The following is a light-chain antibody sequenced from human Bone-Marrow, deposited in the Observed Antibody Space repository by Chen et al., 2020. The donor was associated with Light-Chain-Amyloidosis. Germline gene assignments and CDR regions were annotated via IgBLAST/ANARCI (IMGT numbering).Light chain of an antibody. Sequence: SYELTQPPSVSVSPGQTARITCSGDDLPTKYAYWYQQKPGQAPVLVIHRDTERPWGISERFSGSISGATATVHISGVQAGDEADYHCESADSSGTDEVIFGGGTELTVL. CDR2: RDT. CDR3: ESADSSGTDEVI. V-gene: IGLV3-25*03. CDR1: DLPTKY. J-gene: IGLJ2*01.